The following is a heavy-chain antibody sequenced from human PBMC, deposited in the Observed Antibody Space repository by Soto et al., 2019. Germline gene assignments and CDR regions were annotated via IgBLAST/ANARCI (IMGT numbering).Heavy chain of an antibody. CDR1: GFTFSIYT. J-gene: IGHJ3*02. D-gene: IGHD1-26*01. CDR2: ITSSSTYI. Sequence: EVQLVESGGGLVKPGGSLRLSCAGSGFTFSIYTFHWVRQAPGKGLEWVSSITSSSTYIYYADSVKGRFTISRDNAKSSVSLQLNSLRGEDTAVYYCARDNSGGLHDAFDIWGQGTMVSVSP. CDR3: ARDNSGGLHDAFDI. V-gene: IGHV3-21*01.